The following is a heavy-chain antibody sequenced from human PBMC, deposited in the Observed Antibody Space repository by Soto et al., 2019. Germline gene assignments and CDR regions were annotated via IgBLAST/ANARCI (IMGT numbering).Heavy chain of an antibody. Sequence: GGSLRLSCAASGFTFSDHYMDWVRQAPGKGLEWVGRTRNKANSYTTEYAASVKGRFTISRDDSKNSLYLQMNSLKTEDTAVYYCARGGGYSYGNYYMDVWGKGTTVTVSS. V-gene: IGHV3-72*01. CDR1: GFTFSDHY. CDR3: ARGGGYSYGNYYMDV. J-gene: IGHJ6*03. D-gene: IGHD5-18*01. CDR2: TRNKANSYTT.